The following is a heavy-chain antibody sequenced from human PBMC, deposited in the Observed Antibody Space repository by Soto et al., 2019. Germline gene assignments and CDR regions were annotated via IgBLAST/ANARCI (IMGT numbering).Heavy chain of an antibody. J-gene: IGHJ4*02. V-gene: IGHV3-48*02. CDR1: GFTFSNYN. D-gene: IGHD1-26*01. Sequence: EVQLVVSGGGLVQPGGSLRLSCAASGFTFSNYNMTWVRQAPGKGLEWVAHITSSSSTTYYTDSVKGRFTISRDNAKNSLYLQMNSLRDEDTAMYFCEREVGATNYWGQGTLVTVSS. CDR3: EREVGATNY. CDR2: ITSSSSTT.